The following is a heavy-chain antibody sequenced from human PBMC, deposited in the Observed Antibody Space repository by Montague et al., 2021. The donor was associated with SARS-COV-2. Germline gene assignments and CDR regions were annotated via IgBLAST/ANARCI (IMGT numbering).Heavy chain of an antibody. Sequence: SETLSLTCSISGVSITSYYWSWVCQPAGKGLEWIGHMYASGSTNYSPSLKSRVRLSIDNPKNQFSLKLESLTAADTAVYYCVRDGGNLYYFDYWGQGALVTVSS. D-gene: IGHD3-16*01. CDR2: MYASGST. V-gene: IGHV4-4*07. CDR3: VRDGGNLYYFDY. CDR1: GVSITSYY. J-gene: IGHJ4*02.